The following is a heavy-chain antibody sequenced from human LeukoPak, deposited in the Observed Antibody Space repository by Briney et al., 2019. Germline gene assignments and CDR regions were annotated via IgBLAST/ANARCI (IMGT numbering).Heavy chain of an antibody. Sequence: SETLSLTCTVSGGSISSYYWSWIRQPPGKGLEWIGYIYHSGSTNYNPSLKSRVTISVDTSKNQFSLKLSSVTAADTAVYYCARASVRYYYYGMDVWGQGTTVTVSS. CDR2: IYHSGST. V-gene: IGHV4-59*01. CDR3: ARASVRYYYYGMDV. D-gene: IGHD2-2*01. CDR1: GGSISSYY. J-gene: IGHJ6*02.